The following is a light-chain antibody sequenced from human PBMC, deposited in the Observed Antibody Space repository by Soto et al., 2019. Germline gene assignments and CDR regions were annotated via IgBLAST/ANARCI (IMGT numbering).Light chain of an antibody. V-gene: IGLV2-14*01. CDR1: SSDVGGYNH. Sequence: QSALTQPASVSGSPGQSITISCTGTSSDVGGYNHVAWYQQYPGKAPKLIIYEVTNRPSEVSDRFSGSKSGNTASLTISGLQSEDEAFYHCSSYSSTTTYILFGGGTKLTVL. CDR2: EVT. CDR3: SSYSSTTTYIL. J-gene: IGLJ2*01.